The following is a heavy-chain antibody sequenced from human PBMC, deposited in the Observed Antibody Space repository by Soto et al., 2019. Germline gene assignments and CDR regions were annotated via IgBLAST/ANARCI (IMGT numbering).Heavy chain of an antibody. V-gene: IGHV1-69*06. J-gene: IGHJ6*02. CDR2: IIPIFGTA. D-gene: IGHD1-7*01. CDR3: ASPSYSYNLNYGDYYYGMDV. Sequence: QVQLVQSGAEVKKPGSSVKVSCKASGGTFSSYAISWVRQAPGQGLEWMGGIIPIFGTANYAQKFQGRVTITADKSTSTAYMELSSLRSEDTAVYYCASPSYSYNLNYGDYYYGMDVWGQGTTVTDSS. CDR1: GGTFSSYA.